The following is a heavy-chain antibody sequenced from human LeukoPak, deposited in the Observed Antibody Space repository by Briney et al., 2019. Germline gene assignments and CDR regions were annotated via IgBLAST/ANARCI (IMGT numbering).Heavy chain of an antibody. D-gene: IGHD3-16*01. Sequence: GGSLRLSCAASGFTLRSYGMHWVRQAPGKGLEWVGVISYDGSNKYYADSVKGRFTISRDNSKNTLYLQMNSLRAEDTAVYYCAKGLASGVMSPFDYWGQGTLVTVSS. CDR2: ISYDGSNK. CDR1: GFTLRSYG. J-gene: IGHJ4*02. CDR3: AKGLASGVMSPFDY. V-gene: IGHV3-30*18.